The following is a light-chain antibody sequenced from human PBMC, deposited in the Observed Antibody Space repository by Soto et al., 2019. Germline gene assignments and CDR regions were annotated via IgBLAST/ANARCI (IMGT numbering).Light chain of an antibody. CDR3: APWDDSLSGQV. Sequence: QSVLTQPPSAYGTPGQRVTISCSGSSSNIGSNYVYWYRQLPGTAPKLLIYRNNQRPSGVPDRFSGSKSGTSASLAISGLRSEDEADYYCAPWDDSLSGQVFGGGTKVTVL. J-gene: IGLJ2*01. CDR1: SSNIGSNY. CDR2: RNN. V-gene: IGLV1-47*01.